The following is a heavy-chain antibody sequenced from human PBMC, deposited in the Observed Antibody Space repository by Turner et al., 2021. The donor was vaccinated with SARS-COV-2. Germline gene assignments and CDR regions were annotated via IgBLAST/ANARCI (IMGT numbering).Heavy chain of an antibody. CDR3: ARNSPKRYYYDSSGYYDY. CDR1: GGSIRSTSYF. V-gene: IGHV4-39*01. D-gene: IGHD3-22*01. CDR2: IYYSGST. Sequence: QLQLQESGPGLVKPSGTLSLTCTVSGGSIRSTSYFWGWIRQPPGKGLEWIGSIYYSGSTYYNPSLKSRVTISVDTSKNQFSLKLSSVTAADTAVYYCARNSPKRYYYDSSGYYDYWGQGTLVTVSS. J-gene: IGHJ4*02.